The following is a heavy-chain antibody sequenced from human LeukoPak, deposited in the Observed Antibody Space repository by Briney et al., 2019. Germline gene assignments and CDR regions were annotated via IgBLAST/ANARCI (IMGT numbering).Heavy chain of an antibody. CDR1: GGSISSSSYS. V-gene: IGHV4-39*01. D-gene: IGHD3-10*01. CDR3: ARQTGVWFGELFINWFDP. Sequence: SETLSLTCTGSGGSISSSSYSWGWIRQPPGKGLEWIGSIYYSGSTYYNPSPKSRVTISVNPSKNQSSLKLSSVTAAATAVYYCARQTGVWFGELFINWFDPWGQGTLVTVSS. J-gene: IGHJ5*02. CDR2: IYYSGST.